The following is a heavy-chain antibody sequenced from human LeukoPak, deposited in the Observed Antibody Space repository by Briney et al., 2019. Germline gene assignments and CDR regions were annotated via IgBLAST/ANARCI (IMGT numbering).Heavy chain of an antibody. Sequence: PSETLSLTCTVSGGSISSGGYYWSWIRQPPGKGLEWIGYIYHSGSTYYNPSLKSRVTISVDTSKNQFSLKLSSVTAADTAVYYCARGRGSDAFDIWGQGTLVTVSS. CDR1: GGSISSGGYY. J-gene: IGHJ3*02. CDR2: IYHSGST. V-gene: IGHV4-30-2*05. D-gene: IGHD3-16*01. CDR3: ARGRGSDAFDI.